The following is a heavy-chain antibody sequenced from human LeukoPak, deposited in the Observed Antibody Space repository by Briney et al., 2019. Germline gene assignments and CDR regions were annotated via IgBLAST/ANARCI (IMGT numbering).Heavy chain of an antibody. Sequence: ASVTVSCKASGYTFTGHYMHWVRQAPGQGLDWMGWINPNSGGKNYAQKFQGRVIITRETSISTAYMELSRLRSDDTAVYYCTYLELLDNWGQGTRVTVSS. CDR3: TYLELLDN. V-gene: IGHV1-2*02. J-gene: IGHJ4*02. CDR2: INPNSGGK. CDR1: GYTFTGHY. D-gene: IGHD1-7*01.